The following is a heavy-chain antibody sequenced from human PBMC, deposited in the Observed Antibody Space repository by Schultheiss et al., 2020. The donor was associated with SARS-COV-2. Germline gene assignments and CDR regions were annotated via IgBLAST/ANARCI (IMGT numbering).Heavy chain of an antibody. CDR1: GGSISSSNW. CDR3: ARGDYYDFWSGYHYYFDY. CDR2: IYHSGST. D-gene: IGHD3-3*01. J-gene: IGHJ4*02. Sequence: SETLSLTCAVSGGSISSSNWWSWVRQPPGKGLEWIGEIYHSGSTNYNPSLKSRVTISVDKSKNQFSLKLSSVTAADTAVYYCARGDYYDFWSGYHYYFDYWGQGTLVTVSS. V-gene: IGHV4-4*02.